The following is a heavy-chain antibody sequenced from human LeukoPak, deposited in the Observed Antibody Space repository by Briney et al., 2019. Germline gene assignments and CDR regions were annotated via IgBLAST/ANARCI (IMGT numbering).Heavy chain of an antibody. Sequence: GGSLRLSCAASGFTVSSNYMSWVRQAPGKGLEWVSVIYSGGSTYYADSVKGRFTISRDNAKNSLYLQMNSLRAEDTAVYYCARYDILTGYPQDYWGQGTLVTVSS. CDR2: IYSGGST. V-gene: IGHV3-66*01. J-gene: IGHJ4*02. CDR3: ARYDILTGYPQDY. D-gene: IGHD3-9*01. CDR1: GFTVSSNY.